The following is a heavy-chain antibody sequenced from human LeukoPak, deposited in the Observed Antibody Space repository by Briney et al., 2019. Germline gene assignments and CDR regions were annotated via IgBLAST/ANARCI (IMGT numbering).Heavy chain of an antibody. Sequence: GGSLRLSCAASGFTFSSYAMSWVRQAPRKGLEWVSAISGSGGSTYYADSVKGRFTISRDNSKNTLYLQMNSLRAEDTAVYYCAKDRGVVVPAAPCYWGQGTLVTVSS. J-gene: IGHJ4*02. V-gene: IGHV3-23*01. CDR1: GFTFSSYA. D-gene: IGHD2-2*01. CDR2: ISGSGGST. CDR3: AKDRGVVVPAAPCY.